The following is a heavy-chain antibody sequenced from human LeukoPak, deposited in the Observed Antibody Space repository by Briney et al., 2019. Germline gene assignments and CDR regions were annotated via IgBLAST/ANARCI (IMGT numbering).Heavy chain of an antibody. Sequence: PGGSLRLSCAASGFTVSSNYMSWVRQAPGKGLEWVSVIYSGGSTYYADSVKGRFTISRDNAKNTLCLQMNGLRAEDTAVYYCTTDNNYYYYYMDVWGKGTTVTISS. CDR2: IYSGGST. V-gene: IGHV3-66*01. J-gene: IGHJ6*03. CDR1: GFTVSSNY. CDR3: TTDNNYYYYYMDV.